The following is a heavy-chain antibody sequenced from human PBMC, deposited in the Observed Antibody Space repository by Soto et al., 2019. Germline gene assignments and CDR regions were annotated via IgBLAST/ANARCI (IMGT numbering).Heavy chain of an antibody. CDR1: GYPFIKYG. Sequence: QLQLVQSAAEVKKPGASVRVSCKAYGYPFIKYGISWIRQAPEQGLEWMGWIKVDSGYTNYAQKFQGRVTMTADTSSYTAVMELRSLRLDHTAVYFCATSYDTGFDPWGQGTLVSVSS. D-gene: IGHD3-9*01. CDR3: ATSYDTGFDP. V-gene: IGHV1-18*04. J-gene: IGHJ5*02. CDR2: IKVDSGYT.